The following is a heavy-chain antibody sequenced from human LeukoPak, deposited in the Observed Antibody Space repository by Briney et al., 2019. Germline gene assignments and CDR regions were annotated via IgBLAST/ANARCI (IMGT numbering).Heavy chain of an antibody. CDR2: ISAYNGNT. Sequence: ASVKVSCKASGYTFTSYGISWVRQAPGQGLEWMGWISAYNGNTNYAQKLQGRVTMTTDTSTSTAYMELSSLRSEDTAVYYCARDQVGWPFDYWGQGTLVTVSS. J-gene: IGHJ4*02. CDR1: GYTFTSYG. CDR3: ARDQVGWPFDY. D-gene: IGHD6-19*01. V-gene: IGHV1-18*01.